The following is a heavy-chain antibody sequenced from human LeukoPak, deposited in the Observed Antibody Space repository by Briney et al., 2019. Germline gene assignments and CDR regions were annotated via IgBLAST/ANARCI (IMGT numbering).Heavy chain of an antibody. D-gene: IGHD3-10*01. Sequence: GGSLRLSCAASGFTFSSYWMNWVRQAPGKGLEWVANIKRDGNEKNYVDSVRGRFSISRDNAKNSLYLQMDSLGAEDTAVYYCAKEGAYPIITYDSWGQGALVTVSS. CDR3: AKEGAYPIITYDS. CDR1: GFTFSSYW. CDR2: IKRDGNEK. V-gene: IGHV3-7*01. J-gene: IGHJ5*01.